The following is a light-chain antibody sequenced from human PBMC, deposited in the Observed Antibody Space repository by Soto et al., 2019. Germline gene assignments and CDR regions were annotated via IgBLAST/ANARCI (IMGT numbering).Light chain of an antibody. Sequence: QSVLTQPASVSGSPGQSITISCTGTSSDVGSYKYVSWYQQHPGKAPKLMIYDVSNRPSGVSNRFSGSKSGNTASLTISGLRAEDEDDYYCNSYKTSSTLVFGTGTKVTV. CDR2: DVS. V-gene: IGLV2-14*03. CDR3: NSYKTSSTLV. CDR1: SSDVGSYKY. J-gene: IGLJ1*01.